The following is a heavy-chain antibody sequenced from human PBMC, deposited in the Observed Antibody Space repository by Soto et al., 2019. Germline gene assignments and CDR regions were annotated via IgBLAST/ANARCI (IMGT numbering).Heavy chain of an antibody. D-gene: IGHD3-10*01. V-gene: IGHV4-34*01. CDR1: GETFCIYE. J-gene: IGHJ4*02. Sequence: LSLTCAVYGETFCIYEWSGLRKPPGKGLEWIGEINHSGSTNYNPSLKSRVTISVDTSKNQFSLKLSSVTAADTAVYYCARGQWFGELLVDYWGQGTLVTVSS. CDR3: ARGQWFGELLVDY. CDR2: INHSGST.